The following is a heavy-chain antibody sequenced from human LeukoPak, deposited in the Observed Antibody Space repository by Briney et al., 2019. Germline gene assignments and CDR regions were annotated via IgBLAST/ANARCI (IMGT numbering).Heavy chain of an antibody. D-gene: IGHD2-2*01. J-gene: IGHJ6*02. CDR3: AREYSSSGLYNFGMDV. CDR1: GASVTSGSFC. V-gene: IGHV4-61*02. Sequence: SQTLSLTCAVSGASVTSGSFCWAWIRQAGKGLEWIGRIHPSGSTNYNPSLSSRLTISLDISNNQLSLKLSSVTAADTAVYYCAREYSSSGLYNFGMDVWGLGTTVIVSS. CDR2: IHPSGST.